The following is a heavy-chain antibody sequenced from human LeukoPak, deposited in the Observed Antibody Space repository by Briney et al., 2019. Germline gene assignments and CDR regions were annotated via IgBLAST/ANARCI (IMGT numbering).Heavy chain of an antibody. CDR3: ARRVVVPAAPYYFDY. CDR2: INSDGSST. J-gene: IGHJ4*02. V-gene: IGHV3-74*01. Sequence: EPSETLSLTCTVSGGSITTGSHYWGWVRQAPGKGLVWVSRINSDGSSTSYADSVKGRFTISRDNAKNTLYLQMNSLRAEDTAVYYCARRVVVPAAPYYFDYWGQGTLVTVSS. D-gene: IGHD2-2*01. CDR1: GGSITTGSHY.